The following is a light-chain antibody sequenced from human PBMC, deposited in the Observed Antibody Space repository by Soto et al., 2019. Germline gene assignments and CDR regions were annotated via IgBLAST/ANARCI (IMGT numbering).Light chain of an antibody. J-gene: IGLJ3*02. Sequence: QSVLTQAPSASGTPGQRVTISCSGIKSNIENNRINWYQQLPGMAPKLLIYRSDERPSGVPDRFSGSRSGTSASLVISGLQSEDEADYYCAIWDDSLNGPVFGGGTKLTVL. V-gene: IGLV1-44*01. CDR3: AIWDDSLNGPV. CDR2: RSD. CDR1: KSNIENNR.